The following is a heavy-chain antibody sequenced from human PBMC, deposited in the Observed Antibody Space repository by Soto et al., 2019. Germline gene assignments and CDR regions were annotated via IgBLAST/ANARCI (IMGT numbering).Heavy chain of an antibody. CDR2: IYWDADK. Sequence: QITLKESGPTLVKPTQTLTLTCTFSGFSPSTSGVGVGWIRQPPGKALEWLTFIYWDADKRNSPFLKSRLTRTKASSKNQMVLTMTHMNPVDTAAYYGDHCVVAGIAYSFDSWGQGTLVTVSS. D-gene: IGHD2-15*01. J-gene: IGHJ4*02. CDR3: DHCVVAGIAYSFDS. V-gene: IGHV2-5*02. CDR1: GFSPSTSGVG.